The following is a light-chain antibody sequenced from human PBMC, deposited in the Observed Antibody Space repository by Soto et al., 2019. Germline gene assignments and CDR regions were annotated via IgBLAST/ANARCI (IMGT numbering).Light chain of an antibody. Sequence: EIVLTQSPGTLSLSPGERATLSCRASQSVSSSYLAWYQQKPGQAPRLLLYGASSRATGIPDRFSGSGSGTDFTLTMSRLEPEDFAVYYCQQYGSSPSTFGQGTKLEIK. CDR1: QSVSSSY. CDR2: GAS. CDR3: QQYGSSPST. V-gene: IGKV3-20*01. J-gene: IGKJ2*01.